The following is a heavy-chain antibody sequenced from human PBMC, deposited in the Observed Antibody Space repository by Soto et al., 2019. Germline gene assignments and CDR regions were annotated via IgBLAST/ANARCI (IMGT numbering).Heavy chain of an antibody. V-gene: IGHV3-53*01. Sequence: EVQLVESGGGLIQPGGSLRLSCAASGFTVSSKYMTWVRQAPGKGLEWVSVIYGGGTTYYADSVKGRFTISRDNSKNTLFLQVNSLRVEDPAVYYCVQTTGWPGFDFWGQGTLVTVSS. D-gene: IGHD6-19*01. CDR1: GFTVSSKY. CDR2: IYGGGTT. J-gene: IGHJ4*02. CDR3: VQTTGWPGFDF.